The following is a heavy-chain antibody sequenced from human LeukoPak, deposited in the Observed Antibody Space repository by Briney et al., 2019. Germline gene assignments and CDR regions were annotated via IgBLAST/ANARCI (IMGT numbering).Heavy chain of an antibody. CDR3: ARTTEAHSWRTRYYDYYMDV. CDR2: IYYSGST. Sequence: SETLSLTCTVSGGSISSYYWSWIRQPPGKGLEWIGYIYYSGSTNYNPSLKRRVTISVDTSKNQFSLKLSSVTAADTAVYYCARTTEAHSWRTRYYDYYMDVWGKGTTVTVSS. CDR1: GGSISSYY. D-gene: IGHD6-13*01. V-gene: IGHV4-59*01. J-gene: IGHJ6*03.